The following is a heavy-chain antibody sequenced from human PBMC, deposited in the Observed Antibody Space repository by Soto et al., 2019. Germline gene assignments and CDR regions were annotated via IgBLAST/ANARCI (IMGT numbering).Heavy chain of an antibody. CDR2: IIPILGIA. J-gene: IGHJ4*02. D-gene: IGHD2-15*01. V-gene: IGHV1-69*02. CDR3: ARVNNRYCSGGSCYFL. CDR1: GGTFSSYT. Sequence: SVKVSCKASGGTFSSYTISWVRQAPGQGLEWMGRIIPILGIANYAQKFQGRVTITADKSTSTAYMELSSLRSEDTAVYYCARVNNRYCSGGSCYFLWGQGTLVTVSS.